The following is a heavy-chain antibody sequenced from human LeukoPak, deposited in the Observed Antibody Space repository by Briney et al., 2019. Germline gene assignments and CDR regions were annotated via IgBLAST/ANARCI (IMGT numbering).Heavy chain of an antibody. Sequence: SETLSLTCTVSGGSISSSSYYWGWIRQPPGKGLEWIGSIYYSGSTYYDPSLKSRVTISVDTSKNQFSLKLSSVTAADTAVYYGSVAGLYYYYGMDVWGQGTTVTVSS. CDR1: GGSISSSSYY. CDR3: SVAGLYYYYGMDV. J-gene: IGHJ6*02. D-gene: IGHD6-19*01. V-gene: IGHV4-39*07. CDR2: IYYSGST.